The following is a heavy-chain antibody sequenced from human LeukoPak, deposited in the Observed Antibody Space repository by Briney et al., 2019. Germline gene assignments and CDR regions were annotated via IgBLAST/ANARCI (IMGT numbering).Heavy chain of an antibody. Sequence: GGSLRLSWAASGFTFSSYAMSWVRQAPGKGLEWVSAISGSGGSTYYADSVKGRFTISRDNSKNTLYLQMNSLRAEDTAVYYCAKSSGYYYDSSGYVPFDYWGQGTLVTVSS. J-gene: IGHJ4*02. CDR3: AKSSGYYYDSSGYVPFDY. CDR1: GFTFSSYA. V-gene: IGHV3-23*01. CDR2: ISGSGGST. D-gene: IGHD3-22*01.